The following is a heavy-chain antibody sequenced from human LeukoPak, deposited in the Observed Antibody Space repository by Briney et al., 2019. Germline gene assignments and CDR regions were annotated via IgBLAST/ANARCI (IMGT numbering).Heavy chain of an antibody. Sequence: GGSLRLSCAASGFTFSSYWMSWVRQAPGKGLEWVANIKQDGSEKYYADSVKGRFTISRDNSKNTLYLQMNSLRAEDTAVYYCAKGSYDSSGYFDYWGQGTLVTVSS. D-gene: IGHD3-22*01. V-gene: IGHV3-7*01. CDR2: IKQDGSEK. CDR1: GFTFSSYW. CDR3: AKGSYDSSGYFDY. J-gene: IGHJ4*02.